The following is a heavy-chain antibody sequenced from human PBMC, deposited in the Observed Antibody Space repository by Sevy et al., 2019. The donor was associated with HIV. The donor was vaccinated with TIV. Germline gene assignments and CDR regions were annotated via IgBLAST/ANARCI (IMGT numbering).Heavy chain of an antibody. D-gene: IGHD3-16*01. CDR3: AGRGTPDGMDV. CDR1: GYSFTNYW. Sequence: GESLKISCKGSGYSFTNYWIGWVRQMPGKGLEWMGVMNPGDSETRYTPPFQGQVTISADNSINTAYLQWSSLKASDTAMYYCAGRGTPDGMDVWGQGTMVTVSS. V-gene: IGHV5-51*01. CDR2: MNPGDSET. J-gene: IGHJ6*02.